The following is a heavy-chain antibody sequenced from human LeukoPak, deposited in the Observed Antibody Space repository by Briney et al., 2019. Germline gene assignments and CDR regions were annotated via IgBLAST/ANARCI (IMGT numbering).Heavy chain of an antibody. Sequence: GASVKVSCKASGGTFSSYAISWVRQAPGQGLECIGRIIPIFGTANYAQKFQGRVTITTDESTSKAYMELSSLRSEDAAVYYCARCPNLYYVSSGYDDYWGQGTLVTVSS. J-gene: IGHJ4*02. CDR3: ARCPNLYYVSSGYDDY. V-gene: IGHV1-69*05. CDR2: IIPIFGTA. D-gene: IGHD3-22*01. CDR1: GGTFSSYA.